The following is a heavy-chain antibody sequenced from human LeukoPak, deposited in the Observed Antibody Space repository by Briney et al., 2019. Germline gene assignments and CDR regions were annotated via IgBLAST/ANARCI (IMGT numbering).Heavy chain of an antibody. J-gene: IGHJ4*02. CDR3: AIGMIHY. V-gene: IGHV3-48*03. CDR1: GSTFSNYE. Sequence: GGALRLSCAVSGSTFSNYEVNWVRQAPGKGLEWVPYIGTSGSPIHYADSVKGRFTISRDDAKKSVYLQLNSLRAEDTATYYCAIGMIHYWGQGALVTVSS. D-gene: IGHD1-1*01. CDR2: IGTSGSPI.